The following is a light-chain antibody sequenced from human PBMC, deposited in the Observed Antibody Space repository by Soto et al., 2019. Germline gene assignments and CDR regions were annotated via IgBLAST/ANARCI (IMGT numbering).Light chain of an antibody. Sequence: SVLTEPASLSGSPGQSITMSCTGTSSDLASYNLVSWYQQHPGKVLKVMTYEVDKRPSGVSNRFSGSKSGNRASLTISGLQAEDEADYYCWAYAGSNSYVCGTGTKVTGL. J-gene: IGLJ1*01. CDR1: SSDLASYNL. CDR3: WAYAGSNSYV. V-gene: IGLV2-23*02. CDR2: EVD.